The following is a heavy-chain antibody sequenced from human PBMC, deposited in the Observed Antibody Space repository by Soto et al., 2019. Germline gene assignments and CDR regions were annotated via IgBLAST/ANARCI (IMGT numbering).Heavy chain of an antibody. Sequence: GGSLRLSCAASGFTFSSYSMNWVRQAPGKGLEWVSYISSSSSTIYYADSVKGRFTISRDNAKNSLYLQMNSLRDEDTAVYYCARGTTREWELLNYYNGMDVWGQGTTVTVSS. CDR2: ISSSSSTI. D-gene: IGHD1-26*01. CDR3: ARGTTREWELLNYYNGMDV. CDR1: GFTFSSYS. V-gene: IGHV3-48*02. J-gene: IGHJ6*02.